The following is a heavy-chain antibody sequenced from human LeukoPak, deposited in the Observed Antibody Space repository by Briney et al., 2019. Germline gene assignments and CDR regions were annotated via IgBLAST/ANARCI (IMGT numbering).Heavy chain of an antibody. Sequence: ASVTVSCKASGYTFTDYYIHWLRQAPGQGLEWMGWINPNSGGTNYAQKLQGRVTMTRDTSVSTAYMELSRLRSDDTAVYYCARYSTVTVYYFDYWGQGTLVTVSS. CDR3: ARYSTVTVYYFDY. CDR2: INPNSGGT. V-gene: IGHV1-2*02. D-gene: IGHD4-17*01. J-gene: IGHJ4*02. CDR1: GYTFTDYY.